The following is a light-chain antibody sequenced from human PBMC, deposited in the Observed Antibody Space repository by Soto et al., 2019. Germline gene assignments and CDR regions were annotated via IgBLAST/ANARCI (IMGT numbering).Light chain of an antibody. Sequence: EIVLTQSPGTLSLSPGERATLSCRASQSVSSSYLAWYQQKPGQAPRLLIYVASSRATGIPDRFSGSGSGTDFTLTISRLEPEDFAVYYCQQYGSSPWTFGQGTKVELK. CDR3: QQYGSSPWT. J-gene: IGKJ1*01. CDR2: VAS. CDR1: QSVSSSY. V-gene: IGKV3-20*01.